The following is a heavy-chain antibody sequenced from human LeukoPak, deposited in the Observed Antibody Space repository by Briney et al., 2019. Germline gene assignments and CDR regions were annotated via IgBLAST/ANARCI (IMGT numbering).Heavy chain of an antibody. CDR2: IYYSGST. CDR1: GGSIRSGGYY. CDR3: ARGASNYGSFWFDP. Sequence: SETLSLTCTVSGGSIRSGGYYWSWIRQHPGKGLEWIGNIYYSGSTSYNPSLKSRVTISVDTSKNQFSLKLNSVTAADTAVYYFARGASNYGSFWFDPWGQGTLVTVSS. J-gene: IGHJ5*02. V-gene: IGHV4-31*03. D-gene: IGHD4-11*01.